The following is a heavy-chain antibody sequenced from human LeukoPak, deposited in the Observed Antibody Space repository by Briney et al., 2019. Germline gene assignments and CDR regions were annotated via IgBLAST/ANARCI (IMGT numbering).Heavy chain of an antibody. Sequence: GGYLRLSCAASGFTFSSYWMYWVRQAPGKGLMWVSRITSDGSSTSYADSVKGRFTISRDNAKNTLYLQMNSLRAEDTAVYYCARGSAKGGRGLQWLVQGVNDYWGQGTLVTVSS. CDR2: ITSDGSST. D-gene: IGHD6-19*01. CDR1: GFTFSSYW. J-gene: IGHJ4*02. CDR3: ARGSAKGGRGLQWLVQGVNDY. V-gene: IGHV3-74*01.